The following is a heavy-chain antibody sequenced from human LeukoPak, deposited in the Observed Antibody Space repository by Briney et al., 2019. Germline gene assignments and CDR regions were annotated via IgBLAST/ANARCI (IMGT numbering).Heavy chain of an antibody. CDR2: INPNSGGT. CDR1: GYTLIGYY. Sequence: ASMKVSCKASGYTLIGYYIHWVRQAPGQGLEWMGWINPNSGGTNYAQKFQGRVTMTRDTSISTAYMELSRLRPDDTAVYYCARVWGVSFSGSYYFDYWGQGTLVTVSS. V-gene: IGHV1-2*02. D-gene: IGHD1-26*01. CDR3: ARVWGVSFSGSYYFDY. J-gene: IGHJ4*02.